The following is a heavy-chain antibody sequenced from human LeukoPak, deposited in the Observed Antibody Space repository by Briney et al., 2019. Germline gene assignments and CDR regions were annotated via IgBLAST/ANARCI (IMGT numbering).Heavy chain of an antibody. J-gene: IGHJ4*02. CDR3: ARGYSSTWYGVQAPYYFDY. CDR1: GFTVSSNY. CDR2: IYSGGST. V-gene: IGHV3-53*01. Sequence: GSLRLSCAASGFTVSSNYMSWVRQAPGKGLEWVSVIYSGGSTYYADSVKGRFTISRDNSKNTLYLQMNSLRAEDTAVYFCARGYSSTWYGVQAPYYFDYWGQGTLVTVSS. D-gene: IGHD6-13*01.